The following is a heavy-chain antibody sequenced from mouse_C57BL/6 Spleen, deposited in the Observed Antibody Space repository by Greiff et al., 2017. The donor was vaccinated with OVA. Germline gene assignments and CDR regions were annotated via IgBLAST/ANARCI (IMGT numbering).Heavy chain of an antibody. Sequence: EVKLVESGGDLVKPGGSLKLSCAASGFTFSSYGMSWVRQTPDKRLEWVATISSGGSYTYYPDSVKGRFTISRDNAKNTLYLQMSSLKSEDTAMYYCANDGYGAMDYWGQGTSVTVSS. CDR2: ISSGGSYT. CDR3: ANDGYGAMDY. V-gene: IGHV5-6*01. CDR1: GFTFSSYG. J-gene: IGHJ4*01. D-gene: IGHD2-3*01.